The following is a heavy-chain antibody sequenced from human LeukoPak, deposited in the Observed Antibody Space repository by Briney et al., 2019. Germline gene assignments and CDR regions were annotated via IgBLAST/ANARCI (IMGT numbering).Heavy chain of an antibody. J-gene: IGHJ4*02. CDR2: IRPSGST. D-gene: IGHD5-24*01. Sequence: ASVKVSCKASGYTFTSYAMHWVRQAPGQGLEYMGIIRPSGSTAYAQRFQGRVTMTRDTSTSAVYMELSSLRSEDTAVYYCAREGPETYYFDFWGQGTLVTVSS. V-gene: IGHV1-46*01. CDR1: GYTFTSYA. CDR3: AREGPETYYFDF.